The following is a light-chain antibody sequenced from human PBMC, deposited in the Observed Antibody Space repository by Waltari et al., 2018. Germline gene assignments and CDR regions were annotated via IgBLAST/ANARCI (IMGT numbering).Light chain of an antibody. CDR2: EVS. CDR3: CSYAGSSTFVV. CDR1: SSDCGSYNL. J-gene: IGLJ2*01. V-gene: IGLV2-23*02. Sequence: QSALTQPASVSGSPGQSITISCTGTSSDCGSYNLVSWYQQHPGKAPKLMIYEVSKRPSGVSNRFSGSKSGNTASLTISGLQAEDEADYYCCSYAGSSTFVVFGGGTKLTVL.